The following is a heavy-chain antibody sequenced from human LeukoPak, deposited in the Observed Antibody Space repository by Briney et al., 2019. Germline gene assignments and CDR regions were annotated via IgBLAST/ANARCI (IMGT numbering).Heavy chain of an antibody. D-gene: IGHD6-6*01. Sequence: GASVKVSCKASGYTFTGYYMHWVRQAPGQGLEWMGRIIPILGIANYAQKFQGRVTITADKSTSTAYMELSSLRSEDTAVYYCALRQRSGQLVRRPAGAFDIWGQGTMVTVSS. CDR3: ALRQRSGQLVRRPAGAFDI. J-gene: IGHJ3*02. CDR1: GYTFTGYY. CDR2: IIPILGIA. V-gene: IGHV1-69*02.